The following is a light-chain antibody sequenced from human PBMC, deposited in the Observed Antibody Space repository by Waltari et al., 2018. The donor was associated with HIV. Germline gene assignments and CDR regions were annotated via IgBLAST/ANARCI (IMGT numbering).Light chain of an antibody. J-gene: IGLJ3*02. CDR2: DVS. CDR3: SSYTSSSTLEV. V-gene: IGLV2-14*03. CDR1: SSDVGGYNH. Sequence: SALNQPASVSGSPGQSITISCTGTSSDVGGYNHVSWYQQHPGKAPKLMIYDVSNRPSGVSNRFSGSKSGNTASLTISGLQAEDEADYYCSSYTSSSTLEVFGGGTKLTVL.